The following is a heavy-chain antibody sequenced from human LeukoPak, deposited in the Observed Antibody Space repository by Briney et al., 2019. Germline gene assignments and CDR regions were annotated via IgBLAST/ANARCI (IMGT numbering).Heavy chain of an antibody. CDR3: ARGSIVVVTAIGGISSGWFDP. CDR1: GGTFSSYA. D-gene: IGHD2-21*02. CDR2: IIPIFGTA. V-gene: IGHV1-69*05. J-gene: IGHJ5*02. Sequence: SVKVSCKASGGTFSSYAISWVRQAPGQGLEWMGGIIPIFGTANYAQKFQGRVTITTDESTSTAYMELSSLRSEDTAVYYCARGSIVVVTAIGGISSGWFDPWGQGTLVTVSS.